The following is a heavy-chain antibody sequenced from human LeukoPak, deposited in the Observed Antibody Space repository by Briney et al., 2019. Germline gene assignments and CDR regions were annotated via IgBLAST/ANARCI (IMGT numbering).Heavy chain of an antibody. Sequence: GASVKVSCKASGGTFSSYAISWVRQAPGQGLEWMGRIIPILGIANYAQKFQGRVTITADKSTSTAYMELSSLRSEDTAVYYCAXXXXXXTSCSPRAWFDPWGQGTLVTVSS. V-gene: IGHV1-69*04. CDR1: GGTFSSYA. CDR3: AXXXXXXTSCSPRAWFDP. D-gene: IGHD2-2*01. CDR2: IIPILGIA. J-gene: IGHJ5*02.